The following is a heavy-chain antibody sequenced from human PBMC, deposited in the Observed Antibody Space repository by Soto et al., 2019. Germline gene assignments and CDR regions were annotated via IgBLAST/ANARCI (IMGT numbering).Heavy chain of an antibody. J-gene: IGHJ5*02. V-gene: IGHV1-69*02. CDR3: ARRSTIAAAGVWFDP. D-gene: IGHD6-13*01. CDR2: IIPILGIA. Sequence: SVKVSCKASGGTFSSYTISWVRQAPGQGLEWMGRIIPILGIANYAQKFQGRVTITADKSTSTAYMELSSLRSEDTAVYYCARRSTIAAAGVWFDPWGQGTLVTVSS. CDR1: GGTFSSYT.